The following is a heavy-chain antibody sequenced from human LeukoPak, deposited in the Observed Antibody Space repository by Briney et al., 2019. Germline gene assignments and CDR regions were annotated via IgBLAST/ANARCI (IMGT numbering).Heavy chain of an antibody. J-gene: IGHJ4*02. V-gene: IGHV3-21*01. Sequence: KPGGSLRLSCAASGLTFSPYSMNWVRQAPGKGLEWVSFISSSSGYIYYADSVKGRFTISRDNAKNSLYLQMNSLRAEDTAVYYCAKEEVISGNHGVYFDYWGQGTLVTVSS. CDR1: GLTFSPYS. D-gene: IGHD3-22*01. CDR3: AKEEVISGNHGVYFDY. CDR2: ISSSSGYI.